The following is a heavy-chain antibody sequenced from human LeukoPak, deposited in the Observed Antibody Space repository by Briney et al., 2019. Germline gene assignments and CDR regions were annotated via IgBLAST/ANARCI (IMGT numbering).Heavy chain of an antibody. Sequence: ASVKVSCTASGYTFTSYGISWVRQAPGQGLEWMGWMSPKSGDTGYAQKFQGRVTMTRDTSTSTAYMELSSLRSEDTAVYYCARGPPDTGDFDYWGQGTPVTVSS. CDR1: GYTFTSYG. J-gene: IGHJ4*02. D-gene: IGHD7-27*01. V-gene: IGHV1-8*02. CDR2: MSPKSGDT. CDR3: ARGPPDTGDFDY.